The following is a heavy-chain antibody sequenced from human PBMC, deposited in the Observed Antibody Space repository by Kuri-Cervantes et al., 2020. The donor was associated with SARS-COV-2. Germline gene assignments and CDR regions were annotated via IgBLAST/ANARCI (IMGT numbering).Heavy chain of an antibody. Sequence: GGSLRLSCAVSGFTFTSHAMHWVRQAPGKGLEWVALISYDGSNKYYADSVKGRFTISRDNSKNTLYLQMNSLRAEDTAVYYCARGFSGSYYLYDYWGQGTLVTVSS. J-gene: IGHJ4*02. CDR3: ARGFSGSYYLYDY. CDR2: ISYDGSNK. D-gene: IGHD1-26*01. V-gene: IGHV3-30-3*01. CDR1: GFTFTSHA.